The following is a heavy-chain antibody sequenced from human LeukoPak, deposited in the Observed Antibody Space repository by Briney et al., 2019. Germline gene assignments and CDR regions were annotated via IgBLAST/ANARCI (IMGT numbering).Heavy chain of an antibody. CDR3: ARDILTGYGY. Sequence: SETLSLTCTVSGGSISSYYWSWIRQPPGKGLEWIGYIYYSGSTNYNPSLKSRVTISVDTSKNQFSLKLSSVTAADTAVYYCARDILTGYGYWGQGTLVTVSS. V-gene: IGHV4-59*01. D-gene: IGHD3-9*01. J-gene: IGHJ4*02. CDR1: GGSISSYY. CDR2: IYYSGST.